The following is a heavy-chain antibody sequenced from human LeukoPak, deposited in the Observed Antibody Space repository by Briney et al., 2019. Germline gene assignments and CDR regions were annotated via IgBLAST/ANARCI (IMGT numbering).Heavy chain of an antibody. Sequence: ASVKVSCKASGYTFTGYFMHWVRQAPGQGLEWMGWINPNSGGTNYAQKFQGRVIMTRDTSISTAYIELSRLRSDDTAVYYCARDLDGSSGCDYWGQGTLVTVSS. CDR1: GYTFTGYF. D-gene: IGHD6-13*01. V-gene: IGHV1-2*02. CDR3: ARDLDGSSGCDY. J-gene: IGHJ4*02. CDR2: INPNSGGT.